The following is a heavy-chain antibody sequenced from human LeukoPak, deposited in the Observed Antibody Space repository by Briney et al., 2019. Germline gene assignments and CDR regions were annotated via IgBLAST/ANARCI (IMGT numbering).Heavy chain of an antibody. J-gene: IGHJ4*02. CDR2: IYYSGST. V-gene: IGHV4-59*01. CDR1: GGSISSYY. Sequence: PSETLSLTCTVSGGSISSYYWNWIRQPPGKGLEWIGYIYYSGSTNYNTSPKSRLTISVDTSKNQFSLKLSSVTAADTAVYYCARYVWGSYPTFEDYWGQGTLVTVSS. CDR3: ARYVWGSYPTFEDY. D-gene: IGHD3-16*02.